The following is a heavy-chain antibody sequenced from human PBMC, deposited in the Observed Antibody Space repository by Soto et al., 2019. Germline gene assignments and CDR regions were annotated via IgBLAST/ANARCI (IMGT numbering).Heavy chain of an antibody. J-gene: IGHJ6*02. V-gene: IGHV4-31*03. D-gene: IGHD5-12*01. CDR1: GASISTRDYF. Sequence: QVQLQESGPGLVKPSQTLALTCTVSGASISTRDYFWGWVRQRPGRGLEWIGYIFYSGSTYYNPSLQSRLTISVDTAKNQFSLRLTSASAADTAVYYCARDSTMTSTWRGLEVWGQGTTVTVSS. CDR3: ARDSTMTSTWRGLEV. CDR2: IFYSGST.